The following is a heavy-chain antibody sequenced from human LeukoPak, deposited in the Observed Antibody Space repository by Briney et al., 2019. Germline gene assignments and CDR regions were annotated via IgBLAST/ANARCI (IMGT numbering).Heavy chain of an antibody. Sequence: GGSLRLSCSVSGFTFSSLWLTWVRQAPGKGLEWVATITQDGSQTHYVDSVKGRFTISRDNAKDSLYLQMNSLRAEDTAVYYCARDTDITIGCMDVWGQGTTVTVSS. D-gene: IGHD3-10*01. CDR1: GFTFSSLW. J-gene: IGHJ6*02. V-gene: IGHV3-7*05. CDR2: ITQDGSQT. CDR3: ARDTDITIGCMDV.